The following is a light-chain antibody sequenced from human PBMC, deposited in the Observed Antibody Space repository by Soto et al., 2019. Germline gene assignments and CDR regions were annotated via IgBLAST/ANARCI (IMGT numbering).Light chain of an antibody. V-gene: IGKV3-20*01. J-gene: IGKJ5*01. CDR3: QQYGTSEII. Sequence: EIVLTQSPGTLSLSPGESATLSCRASQSVNSNYVAWYQQKPGQAPRLLFFGASARASGVPDRFSGSGSGTDFTLTIRRLEPEDFAVYYCQQYGTSEIIFGQGTRLE. CDR2: GAS. CDR1: QSVNSNY.